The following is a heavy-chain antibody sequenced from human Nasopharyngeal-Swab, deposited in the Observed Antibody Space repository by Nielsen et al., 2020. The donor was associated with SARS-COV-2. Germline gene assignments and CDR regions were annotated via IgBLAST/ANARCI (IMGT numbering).Heavy chain of an antibody. V-gene: IGHV3-21*01. D-gene: IGHD1-1*01. CDR3: ARLGTESYHYYSLDV. CDR2: ISSSSNYI. Sequence: LKISCATSGFTFSMYSMYWVRQAPGKGLEWVSSISSSSNYIYYGDSVKGRFTISRDNTQKSLYLEINSLRVEDTAVYYCARLGTESYHYYSLDVWGQGTTVTVSS. J-gene: IGHJ6*02. CDR1: GFTFSMYS.